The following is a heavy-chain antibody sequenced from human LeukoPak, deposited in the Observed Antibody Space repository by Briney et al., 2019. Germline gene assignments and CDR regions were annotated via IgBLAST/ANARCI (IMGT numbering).Heavy chain of an antibody. CDR3: ARPDGSSSWYAGSYDY. V-gene: IGHV3-23*01. D-gene: IGHD6-13*01. Sequence: GGSLRLSCAASGFTFSSYAMSWVRQAPGKGLEWVSAISGSGGSTYYADSVKGRFTISRDNSKNTLYLQMNSLRAEDTAVYYCARPDGSSSWYAGSYDYWGQGTLVTVSS. CDR2: ISGSGGST. CDR1: GFTFSSYA. J-gene: IGHJ4*02.